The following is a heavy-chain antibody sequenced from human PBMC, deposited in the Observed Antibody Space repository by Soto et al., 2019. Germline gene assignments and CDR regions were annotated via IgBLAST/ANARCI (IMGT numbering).Heavy chain of an antibody. CDR2: INSDGSST. Sequence: HPGGSLRLSCAASGFTFSSYWMHWVRQAPGKGLVWVSRINSDGSSTSYADSVKGRFTISRDNAKNTLYLQMNSLRAEDTAVYYCARDGGSYSAVDYYYYYGMDVWGQGTTVTVSS. CDR1: GFTFSSYW. D-gene: IGHD1-26*01. J-gene: IGHJ6*02. V-gene: IGHV3-74*01. CDR3: ARDGGSYSAVDYYYYYGMDV.